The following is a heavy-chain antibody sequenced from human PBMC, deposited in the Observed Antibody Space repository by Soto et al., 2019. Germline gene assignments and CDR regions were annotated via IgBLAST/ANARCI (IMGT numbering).Heavy chain of an antibody. CDR3: AKDRPNFYGSGNYYKAGGDY. CDR2: INAGNGNT. CDR1: GYTFTSYA. J-gene: IGHJ4*02. Sequence: ASVKVSCKASGYTFTSYAMHWVRQAPGQRLEWMGWINAGNGNTGYAQKFQGRVTMTRNTSISTAYMELSSLRSEDTAVYYCAKDRPNFYGSGNYYKAGGDYWGQGTLVTSPQ. V-gene: IGHV1-3*01. D-gene: IGHD3-10*01.